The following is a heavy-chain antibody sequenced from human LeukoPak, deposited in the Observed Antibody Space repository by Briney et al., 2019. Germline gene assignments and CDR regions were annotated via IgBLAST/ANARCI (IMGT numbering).Heavy chain of an antibody. CDR2: ISYDGSNK. V-gene: IGHV3-30-3*01. CDR3: ARDLYYDSSGYYSSQTVGLLDY. J-gene: IGHJ4*02. D-gene: IGHD3-22*01. CDR1: GFTFSSYA. Sequence: PGGSLRLSCAASGFTFSSYAMHWVRQAPGKGLEWVAVISYDGSNKYYADSVKGRFTISRDNSKNTLYLQMSSLRAEDTAVYYCARDLYYDSSGYYSSQTVGLLDYWGQGTLVTVSS.